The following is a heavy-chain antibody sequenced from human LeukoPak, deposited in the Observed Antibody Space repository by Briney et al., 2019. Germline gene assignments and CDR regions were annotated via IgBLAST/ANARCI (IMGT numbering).Heavy chain of an antibody. V-gene: IGHV3-74*01. J-gene: IGHJ4*02. CDR1: GFTFSSSW. D-gene: IGHD3-10*01. CDR2: INSDARST. CDR3: ARGESSKGFDY. Sequence: GGSLRLSSVASGFTFSSSWMHWVRQVSGKGLVWVARINSDARSTTYADSVKGRFTISRDTAKNTLYLQMNSLRAEDTAVYYCARGESSKGFDYWGQGTLVTVSS.